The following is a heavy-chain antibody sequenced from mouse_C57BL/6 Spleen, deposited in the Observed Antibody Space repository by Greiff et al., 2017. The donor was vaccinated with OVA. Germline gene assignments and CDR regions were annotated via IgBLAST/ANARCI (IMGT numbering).Heavy chain of an antibody. J-gene: IGHJ3*01. CDR3: ASKRGREAWIAY. CDR2: IYPGSGST. CDR1: GYTFTSYW. D-gene: IGHD4-1*01. V-gene: IGHV1-55*01. Sequence: VQLQQSGAELVKPGASVKMSCKASGYTFTSYWITWVKQRPGQGLEWIGDIYPGSGSTNYNEKFKSKATLTVDTSSSTAYMQLISLTSEDSAVYNCASKRGREAWIAYWGQGTLVTVSA.